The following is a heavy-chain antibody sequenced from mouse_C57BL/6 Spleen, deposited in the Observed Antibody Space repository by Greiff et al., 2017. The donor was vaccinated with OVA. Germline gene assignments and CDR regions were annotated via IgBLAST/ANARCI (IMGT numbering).Heavy chain of an antibody. V-gene: IGHV14-4*01. CDR3: TTNYYGSSEAY. CDR2: IDPENGDT. J-gene: IGHJ3*01. CDR1: GFNIKDDY. D-gene: IGHD1-1*01. Sequence: VQLKQSGAELVRPGASVKLSCTASGFNIKDDYMHWVKQRPEQGLEWIGWIDPENGDTEYASKFQGKATITADTSSNTAYLQLSSLTSEDTAVYYCTTNYYGSSEAYWGQGTLVTVSA.